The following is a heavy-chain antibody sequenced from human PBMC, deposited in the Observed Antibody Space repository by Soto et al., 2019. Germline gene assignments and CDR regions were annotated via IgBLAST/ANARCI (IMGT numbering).Heavy chain of an antibody. J-gene: IGHJ3*02. CDR1: GYSFTTYW. CDR2: IYPGDSDT. D-gene: IGHD1-26*01. Sequence: PGESLKISCEGSGYSFTTYWLVWVRPMPGKGLEWMGIIYPGDSDTRYSPSFQGQVTMSADKSISTAYLQWSSLKASDTAMYYFARHLLRLGSTSPDDVLDIWGQGTMVTVSS. CDR3: ARHLLRLGSTSPDDVLDI. V-gene: IGHV5-51*01.